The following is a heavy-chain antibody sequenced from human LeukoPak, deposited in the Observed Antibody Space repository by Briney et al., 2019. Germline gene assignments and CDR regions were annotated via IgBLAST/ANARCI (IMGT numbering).Heavy chain of an antibody. CDR2: IYYSGST. CDR1: GGSISSHY. D-gene: IGHD1-26*01. V-gene: IGHV4-59*11. J-gene: IGHJ4*02. Sequence: SETLSLTCTVSGGSISSHYWSWIRQPPGKGLEWIGYIYYSGSTNYNPSLKSRVTISVDRSKNQFSLKLNSVTAADTAVYYCARGDSGSWNYKRGFDYWGQGTLVTVSS. CDR3: ARGDSGSWNYKRGFDY.